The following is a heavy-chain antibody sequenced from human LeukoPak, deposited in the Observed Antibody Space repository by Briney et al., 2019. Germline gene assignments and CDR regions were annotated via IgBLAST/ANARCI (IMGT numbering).Heavy chain of an antibody. V-gene: IGHV4-39*07. D-gene: IGHD5-18*01. CDR3: AKGAGGFSYYNWFDP. CDR1: GGSTTGGSYY. Sequence: SGTLCPTCTVSGGSTTGGSYYWGWIRQPPGKGLGWMGRINYSGSTYYSPSLESRVSLSVDTSTNKFSLRLASVTAAGPAIYYCAKGAGGFSYYNWFDPGSQGTLVTVSS. CDR2: INYSGST. J-gene: IGHJ5*02.